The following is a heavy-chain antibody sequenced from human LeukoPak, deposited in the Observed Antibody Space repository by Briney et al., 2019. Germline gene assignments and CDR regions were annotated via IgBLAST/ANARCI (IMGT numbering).Heavy chain of an antibody. Sequence: PGGSLRLSCAASGFTFSTYTIHWVRQAPGKGLEWVAVMSYDGNNRYYADSVKGRFTISRDNSKNTLYLQMGSLRTADTAVYYCARDRTKQWLDDAFDIWGQGTMVTVSS. CDR3: ARDRTKQWLDDAFDI. CDR2: MSYDGNNR. CDR1: GFTFSTYT. D-gene: IGHD6-19*01. V-gene: IGHV3-30-3*01. J-gene: IGHJ3*02.